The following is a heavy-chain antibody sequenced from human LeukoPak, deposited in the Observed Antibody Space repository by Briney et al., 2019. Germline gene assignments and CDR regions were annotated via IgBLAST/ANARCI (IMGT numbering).Heavy chain of an antibody. CDR1: GGSFSGYY. J-gene: IGHJ4*02. V-gene: IGHV4-34*01. Sequence: SETLSLTCAVYGGSFSGYYWSWIRQPPGKGLEWIGEINHSGSTNYNPSLKSRVTISVDTSKNQFSLKLSSVTAADTAVYYCARGRPGGSRSYYRLDYWGQGTLVTVSS. D-gene: IGHD3-10*01. CDR2: INHSGST. CDR3: ARGRPGGSRSYYRLDY.